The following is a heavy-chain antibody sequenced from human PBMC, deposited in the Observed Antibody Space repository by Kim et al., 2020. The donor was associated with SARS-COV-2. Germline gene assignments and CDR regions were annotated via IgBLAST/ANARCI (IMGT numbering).Heavy chain of an antibody. CDR2: INAGNGNT. J-gene: IGHJ2*01. D-gene: IGHD6-19*01. CDR3: ARLKSSGWFDYWYFDL. V-gene: IGHV1-3*01. Sequence: ASVKVSCKASGYTFTSYAMHWVRQAPGQRLEWMGWINAGNGNTKYSQKFQGRVTITRDTSASTAYMELSSLRSEDTAVYYCARLKSSGWFDYWYFDLWGRGTLVTVSS. CDR1: GYTFTSYA.